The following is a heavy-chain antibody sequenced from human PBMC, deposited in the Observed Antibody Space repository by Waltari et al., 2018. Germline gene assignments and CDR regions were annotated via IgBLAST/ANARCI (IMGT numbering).Heavy chain of an antibody. D-gene: IGHD6-25*01. V-gene: IGHV3-23*03. CDR1: GFTFSSYA. J-gene: IGHJ6*03. Sequence: EVQLLESGGGLVQPGGSLRLSCAASGFTFSSYAMSWVRQAPGKGWGWCSVIYSDGSTYYADSVKGRLTISRDNSKNTMDLQMNSLRAEDTAVYYCAKDRLNMDVWGKGTTVTVSS. CDR2: IYSDGST. CDR3: AKDRLNMDV.